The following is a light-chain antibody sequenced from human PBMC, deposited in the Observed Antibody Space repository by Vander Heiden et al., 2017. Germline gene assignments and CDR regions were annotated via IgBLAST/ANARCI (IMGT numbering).Light chain of an antibody. CDR3: QQYKTYPFT. Sequence: GDRVTVACRASQNISGLLAWYQQKPGKVPKLLIYEASTLESGVPSSLSGSGSGTEFTLTVNSLQPDDFATYYCQQYKTYPFTFGPGTKVDIK. CDR2: EAS. CDR1: QNISGL. V-gene: IGKV1-5*03. J-gene: IGKJ3*01.